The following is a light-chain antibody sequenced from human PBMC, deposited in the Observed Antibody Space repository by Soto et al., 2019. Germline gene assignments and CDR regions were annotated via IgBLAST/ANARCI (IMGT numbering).Light chain of an antibody. CDR2: GGS. V-gene: IGKV1-5*01. J-gene: IGKJ1*01. CDR1: QSISSW. CDR3: QKYDSYSLT. Sequence: DIQMTQSPSTLSASVGDRVTITCRASQSISSWLAWYQQKPGKAPKLLIFGGSTLQSGVPSRFSGSGSGTDFTLTISSLQPVDFATYYCQKYDSYSLTFGQGTKVDIK.